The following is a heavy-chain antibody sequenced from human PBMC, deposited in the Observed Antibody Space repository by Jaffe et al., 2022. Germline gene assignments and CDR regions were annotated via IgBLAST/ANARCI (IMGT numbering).Heavy chain of an antibody. D-gene: IGHD5-12*01. Sequence: EVQLVESGGGLVQPGRSLRLSCAASGFTFDDYAMHWVRQAPGKGLEWVSGISWNSGSIGYADSVKGRFTISRDNAKNSLYLQMNSLRAEDTALYYCAKERVDIVATLLPENPPLNHDAFDIWGQGTMVTVSS. CDR1: GFTFDDYA. CDR2: ISWNSGSI. CDR3: AKERVDIVATLLPENPPLNHDAFDI. V-gene: IGHV3-9*01. J-gene: IGHJ3*02.